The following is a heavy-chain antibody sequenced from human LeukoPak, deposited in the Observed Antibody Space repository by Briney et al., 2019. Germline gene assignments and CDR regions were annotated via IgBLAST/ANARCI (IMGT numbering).Heavy chain of an antibody. D-gene: IGHD2-21*01. CDR3: AKFLPTHIVVANYYFDY. CDR2: ISGSGGST. Sequence: PGGSLRLSCAASGSTFSSYAMSWVRQAPGKGLEWVSAISGSGGSTYYADSVKGRFTISRDNSKNTLYLQMNSLRAEDTAVYYCAKFLPTHIVVANYYFDYWGQGTLVTLSS. V-gene: IGHV3-23*01. CDR1: GSTFSSYA. J-gene: IGHJ4*02.